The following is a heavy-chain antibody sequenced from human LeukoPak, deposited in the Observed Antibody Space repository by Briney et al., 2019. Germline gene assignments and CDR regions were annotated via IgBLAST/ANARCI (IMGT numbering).Heavy chain of an antibody. CDR2: IYWNDDK. Sequence: SGPTLANLTQPLTLTCTSSGFSLTTSGVGVGWILQPPGKALEWSALIYWNDDKRYSPSLKSRLTITKDTTKNPVVPTMTNMDPVNTATYSGAHSWGTMIVGPGPVDPWGQGTLVTVSS. CDR3: AHSWGTMIVGPGPVDP. D-gene: IGHD3-22*01. CDR1: GFSLTTSGVG. V-gene: IGHV2-5*01. J-gene: IGHJ5*02.